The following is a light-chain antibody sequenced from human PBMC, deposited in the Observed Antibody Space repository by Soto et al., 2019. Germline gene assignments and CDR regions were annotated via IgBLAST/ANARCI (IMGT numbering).Light chain of an antibody. J-gene: IGKJ4*01. V-gene: IGKV1-39*01. Sequence: DIQMTQSPSSLSASVGDRVTITCRASQYISDFLYWYQQKPGKAPVILIYAASTLQSGVPSRFNGGGSEKNFTLIISSLQPEDFATYYCQQSYTTPLTFGGGTKGDIK. CDR2: AAS. CDR3: QQSYTTPLT. CDR1: QYISDF.